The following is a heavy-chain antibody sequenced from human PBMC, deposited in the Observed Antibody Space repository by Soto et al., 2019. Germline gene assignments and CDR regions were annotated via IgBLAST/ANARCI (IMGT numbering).Heavy chain of an antibody. CDR3: AREGDSGSYPGGGYYDY. J-gene: IGHJ4*02. Sequence: QVQLVQSGAEVKKPGSSVKVSCKASGGTFSSYAISWVRQAPGQGLEWMGGIIPIFGTANYAQKFQGRVTITADESTSTAYMELSSLRSEDTAVYYCAREGDSGSYPGGGYYDYWGQGTLVTVSS. V-gene: IGHV1-69*01. CDR2: IIPIFGTA. CDR1: GGTFSSYA. D-gene: IGHD1-26*01.